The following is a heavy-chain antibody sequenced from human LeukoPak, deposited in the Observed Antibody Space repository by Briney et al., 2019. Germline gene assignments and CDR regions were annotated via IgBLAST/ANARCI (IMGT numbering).Heavy chain of an antibody. CDR2: IYYSGST. V-gene: IGHV4-59*01. J-gene: IGHJ5*02. CDR1: GGSISSYY. D-gene: IGHD3-22*01. CDR3: ARGRPPARRYYDSNPDSRWFDP. Sequence: SETLSLTCTVSGGSISSYYWSWIRQPPGKGLEWIGYIYYSGSTNYNPSPKSRVTISVDTSKNQFPLKLSSVTAADTAVDYWARGRPPARRYYDSNPDSRWFDPWGQGTLVTVSS.